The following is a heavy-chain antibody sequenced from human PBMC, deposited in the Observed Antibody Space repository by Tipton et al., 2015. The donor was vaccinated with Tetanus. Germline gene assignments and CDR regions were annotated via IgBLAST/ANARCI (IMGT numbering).Heavy chain of an antibody. J-gene: IGHJ4*02. CDR1: GFTFKSYT. Sequence: SLRLSCAASGFTFKSYTMNWLRQAPGNGLEWVAAISGSRLTPYYADSLKGRFTISRDNANNLLYLQMSSLRREDTAVYYCASSTVTRWGPGTLVTVSS. CDR2: ISGSRLTP. CDR3: ASSTVTR. V-gene: IGHV3-21*06. D-gene: IGHD4-17*01.